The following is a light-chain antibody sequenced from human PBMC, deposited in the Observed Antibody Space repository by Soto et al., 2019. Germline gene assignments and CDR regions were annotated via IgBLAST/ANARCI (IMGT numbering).Light chain of an antibody. J-gene: IGLJ2*01. CDR2: EVT. Sequence: QSALTQPASVSGSPGQSITISCTGTSSDVGIYKYVSWYQQHPGKAPNLMIYEVTNRPSGVSNCFSGSKSGNTASLTISGLQAEDEADYYCSSYTSSSTVVFGGGTKLTVL. V-gene: IGLV2-14*01. CDR3: SSYTSSSTVV. CDR1: SSDVGIYKY.